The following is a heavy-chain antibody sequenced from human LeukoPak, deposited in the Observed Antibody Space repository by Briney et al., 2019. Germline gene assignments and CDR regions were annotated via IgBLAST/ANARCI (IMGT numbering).Heavy chain of an antibody. CDR1: GDSISSYY. CDR2: IYYSGST. Sequence: PSETLSLTCTVSGDSISSYYWSWIRQPPGKGLEWIGYIYYSGSTNYNPSLKSRVTISVDTSKNQFSLKLSSVTAADTAVYYCARGYSYGYYYYYYGMDVWGQGTTVTVSS. D-gene: IGHD5-18*01. J-gene: IGHJ6*02. V-gene: IGHV4-59*01. CDR3: ARGYSYGYYYYYYGMDV.